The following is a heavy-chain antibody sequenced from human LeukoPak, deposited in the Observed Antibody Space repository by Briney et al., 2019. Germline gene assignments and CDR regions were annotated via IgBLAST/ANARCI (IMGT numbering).Heavy chain of an antibody. CDR3: ARGSGNDYYGSGPIDKWFDP. Sequence: SETLSLICTVSGYSISTGYYWDWIRQPPGKGLEWIGTFYHGGSTYYNPSLKSRVTISVDTSKNQFSLNLTSVTAADTAVYYCARGSGNDYYGSGPIDKWFDPWGQGTLVTVSS. CDR1: GYSISTGYY. V-gene: IGHV4-38-2*02. CDR2: FYHGGST. J-gene: IGHJ5*02. D-gene: IGHD3-10*01.